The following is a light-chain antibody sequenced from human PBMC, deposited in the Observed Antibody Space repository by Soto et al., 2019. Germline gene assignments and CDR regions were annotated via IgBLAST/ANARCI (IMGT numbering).Light chain of an antibody. CDR3: SSYAGSGTFV. CDR2: EGN. J-gene: IGLJ1*01. V-gene: IGLV2-23*01. Sequence: QSALTQPASVSGSPGQSITISCTGTSSDVGSYNLVSWYQQHPGKAPNLMIYEGNRRPSGVSNRFSGSKSGNTASLTISGLQAEDEADYYCSSYAGSGTFVFGSGTKLTVL. CDR1: SSDVGSYNL.